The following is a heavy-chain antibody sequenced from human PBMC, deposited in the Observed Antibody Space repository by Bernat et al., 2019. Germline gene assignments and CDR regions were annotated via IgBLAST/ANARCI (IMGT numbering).Heavy chain of an antibody. CDR3: AREARDTMIVVVSDAFDI. V-gene: IGHV3-21*01. CDR1: GFTFSSYS. Sequence: EVQLVESGGGLVKPGGSLRLSCAASGFTFSSYSMNWVRQAPGKGLEWVSSISSSSSYIYYADSVKGRFTISRDNAKNSLYLQMNSLRAEETAVYYCAREARDTMIVVVSDAFDIWGQGTMVTVSS. J-gene: IGHJ3*02. CDR2: ISSSSSYI. D-gene: IGHD3-22*01.